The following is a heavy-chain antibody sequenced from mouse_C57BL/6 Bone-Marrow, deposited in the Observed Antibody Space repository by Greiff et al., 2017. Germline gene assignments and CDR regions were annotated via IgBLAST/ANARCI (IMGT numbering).Heavy chain of an antibody. CDR2: ISSGSSTI. CDR1: GFTFSDYG. Sequence: EVKVVESGGGLVKPGGSLKLSCAASGFTFSDYGMHWVRQAPEKGLEWVAYISSGSSTIYYADTVKGRFTISRDNAKNTLFLQMTSLRSEDTAMYYCARRAIVTTQQFYYAMDYWGQGTSVTVSS. V-gene: IGHV5-17*01. CDR3: ARRAIVTTQQFYYAMDY. D-gene: IGHD2-5*01. J-gene: IGHJ4*01.